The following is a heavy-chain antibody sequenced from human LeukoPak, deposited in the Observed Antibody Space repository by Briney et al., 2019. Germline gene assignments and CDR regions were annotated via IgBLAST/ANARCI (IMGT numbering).Heavy chain of an antibody. Sequence: PGESLKISCKGSGYSFTSYWIGWVRQMPGKGLEWMGIIYPGDSDTRYSPSFQGQVTISADKSISTAYLQWSSLKASDTAIYYCARSVTGTRNYYYYYMDVWGKGTTVTVSS. CDR3: ARSVTGTRNYYYYYMDV. J-gene: IGHJ6*03. V-gene: IGHV5-51*01. D-gene: IGHD1-7*01. CDR1: GYSFTSYW. CDR2: IYPGDSDT.